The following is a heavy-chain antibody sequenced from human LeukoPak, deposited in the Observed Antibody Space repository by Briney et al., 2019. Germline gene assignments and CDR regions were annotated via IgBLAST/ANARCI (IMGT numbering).Heavy chain of an antibody. CDR3: AKADRDFWSGSAY. CDR1: GFTFDDYA. D-gene: IGHD3-3*01. J-gene: IGHJ4*02. CDR2: ISWNSGSI. V-gene: IGHV3-9*01. Sequence: PGRSLRLSCAASGFTFDDYAMHWVRQAPGKGLEWVSGISWNSGSIGYADSVKGRFTISRDNAKNSLYLQMNSLRAEDTALYYCAKADRDFWSGSAYWGQGTLVTVSS.